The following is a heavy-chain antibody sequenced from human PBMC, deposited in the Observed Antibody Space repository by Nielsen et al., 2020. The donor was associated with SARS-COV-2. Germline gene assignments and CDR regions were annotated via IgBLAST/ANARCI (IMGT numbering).Heavy chain of an antibody. J-gene: IGHJ4*02. CDR3: TTILVGATTTRNY. V-gene: IGHV3-15*01. CDR2: IKSKTDGGTT. CDR1: GFTFSNAW. D-gene: IGHD1-26*01. Sequence: GGSLRLSCAASGFTFSNAWMSWVRQAPGKGLEWVGRIKSKTDGGTTDYAAPVKGRFTISRDDSKNTLYLQMNSLKTEDTAVYYCTTILVGATTTRNYWGQGTLVTVSS.